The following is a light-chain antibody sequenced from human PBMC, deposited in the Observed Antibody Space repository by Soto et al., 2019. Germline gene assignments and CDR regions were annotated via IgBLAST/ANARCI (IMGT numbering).Light chain of an antibody. CDR1: STDVGDYDY. CDR3: TSYAGGNNV. CDR2: EVN. Sequence: QSVLTQPPSASGSPGQSVTISCTGTSTDVGDYDYVSWYQQHPGKVPKLMIYEVNKRPSGVPDRFSGSKSGNTASLTVSGLQPEDEADYYCTSYAGGNNVFGTGTKLTVL. V-gene: IGLV2-8*01. J-gene: IGLJ1*01.